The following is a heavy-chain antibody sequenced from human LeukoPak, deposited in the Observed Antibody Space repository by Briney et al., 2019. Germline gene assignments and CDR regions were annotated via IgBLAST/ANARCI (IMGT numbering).Heavy chain of an antibody. CDR1: GGSISSSSCY. Sequence: SETLSLTCTVSGGSISSSSCYWGWIRQPPGKGLEWIGSIYYSGSTYYNPSLKSRVTISVDTSKNQFSLKLSSVTAADTAVYYCARRADYDSSGYYLIDYWGQGTLVTVSS. D-gene: IGHD3-22*01. J-gene: IGHJ4*02. CDR2: IYYSGST. CDR3: ARRADYDSSGYYLIDY. V-gene: IGHV4-39*01.